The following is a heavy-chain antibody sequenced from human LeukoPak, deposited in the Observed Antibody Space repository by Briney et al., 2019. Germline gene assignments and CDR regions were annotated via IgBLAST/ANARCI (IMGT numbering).Heavy chain of an antibody. V-gene: IGHV3-21*01. CDR3: ASPSKTVAGTTRYYYYYGMDV. CDR2: ISSSSSYI. J-gene: IGHJ6*02. CDR1: GFTFSSYS. D-gene: IGHD6-19*01. Sequence: GGSLRLSCAASGFTFSSYSMNWVRQAPGKGLEWVSSISSSSSYIYYADSVKGRFTISRDNAKNSLYLQMNSLRAEDTAVYYCASPSKTVAGTTRYYYYYGMDVWGQGTTVTVSS.